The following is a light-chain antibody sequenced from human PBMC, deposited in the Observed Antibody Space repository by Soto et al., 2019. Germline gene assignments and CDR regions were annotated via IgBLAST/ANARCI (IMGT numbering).Light chain of an antibody. CDR3: SSYAGSNNPYV. CDR1: SGDIGGYDY. Sequence: SVLSQPPSSSGSPGQSVTISFTGTSGDIGGYDYVSWYQQHPGKAPKLMIYEVTKRPLGVPDRFSGSKSGNTASLTVSGLQAEDEADYYCSSYAGSNNPYVFGTGTKVTVL. V-gene: IGLV2-8*01. J-gene: IGLJ1*01. CDR2: EVT.